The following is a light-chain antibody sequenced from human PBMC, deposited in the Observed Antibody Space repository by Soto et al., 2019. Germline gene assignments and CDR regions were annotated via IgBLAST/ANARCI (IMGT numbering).Light chain of an antibody. Sequence: DIQMTQSPSSLSASVGDRVTITCRASQSISSYLNWYQQKPGKAPKLLIYAASSLQSGVPSRFSGSGSGTDFTLTISSLQPEVFATYYCQQSYSSPRPFGQGPRLEIK. CDR2: AAS. CDR1: QSISSY. CDR3: QQSYSSPRP. J-gene: IGKJ5*01. V-gene: IGKV1-39*01.